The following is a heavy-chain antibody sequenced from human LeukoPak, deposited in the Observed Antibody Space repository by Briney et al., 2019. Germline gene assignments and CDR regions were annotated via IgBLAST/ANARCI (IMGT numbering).Heavy chain of an antibody. J-gene: IGHJ4*02. CDR1: GFTFSSYA. CDR3: VRDMRGGWKFDY. V-gene: IGHV3-7*03. Sequence: GGSLRLSCAASGFTFSSYAMSWVRQAPGKGPEWVANIKQDGSEIYYVDSVKGRFTISRDNAKNSLYLQMNSLRAEDSAVYYCVRDMRGGWKFDYWGQGTLVTVSS. D-gene: IGHD6-19*01. CDR2: IKQDGSEI.